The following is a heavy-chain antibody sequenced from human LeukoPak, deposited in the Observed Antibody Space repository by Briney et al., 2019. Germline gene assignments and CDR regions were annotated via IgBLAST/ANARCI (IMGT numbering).Heavy chain of an antibody. D-gene: IGHD2-8*01. V-gene: IGHV1-69*04. CDR1: RGTFSSYT. Sequence: SVKVSCKASRGTFSSYTISWVRQAPGQGLEWMGRIIPILGIANYAQKFQGRVTITADKSTSTAYMELSSLRSEDTAVYYCARDPSMTWYFDLWGRGTLVTVSS. CDR2: IIPILGIA. CDR3: ARDPSMTWYFDL. J-gene: IGHJ2*01.